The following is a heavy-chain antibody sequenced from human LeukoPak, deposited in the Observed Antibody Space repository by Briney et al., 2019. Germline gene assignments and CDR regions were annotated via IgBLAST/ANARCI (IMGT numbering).Heavy chain of an antibody. CDR1: GYTYSDYY. CDR3: AKDQNTGYANNWFDP. D-gene: IGHD5-12*01. J-gene: IGHJ5*02. V-gene: IGHV1-2*02. Sequence: ASVKVSCKASGYTYSDYYMHWVRQAPGQGLEWMGWINPNSGGTNYAQKFQGRVTMTRDTSISTAYMELSRLRSDDTAIYYCAKDQNTGYANNWFDPWGQGTLVTVSS. CDR2: INPNSGGT.